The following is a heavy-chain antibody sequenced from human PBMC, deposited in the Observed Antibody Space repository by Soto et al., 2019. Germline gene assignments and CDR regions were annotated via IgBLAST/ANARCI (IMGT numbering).Heavy chain of an antibody. CDR2: IYYSGST. J-gene: IGHJ6*02. CDR1: GGSISSYY. V-gene: IGHV4-59*01. Sequence: SETLSLTCTVSGGSISSYYWSWIRQPPGKGLEWIGYIYYSGSTNYNPSLKSRVTISVDTSKNQFSLKLSSVTAADTAVHYCARRRGMDVWGQGTTVTVSS. CDR3: ARRRGMDV.